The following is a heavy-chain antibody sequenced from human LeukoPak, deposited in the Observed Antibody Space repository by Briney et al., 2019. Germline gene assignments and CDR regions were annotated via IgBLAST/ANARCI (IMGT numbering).Heavy chain of an antibody. CDR2: ISGSGGST. J-gene: IGHJ4*02. CDR1: GFTFSSYA. Sequence: GSLRLSCVASGFTFSSYAMSWVRQAPGKGLEWVSGISGSGGSTYYADSVKGRFAISRDNSKNTLYLQMNSLRAEDTAVYYCAKTSGQGYYFDYWGQGTVVTVSS. D-gene: IGHD2-15*01. V-gene: IGHV3-23*01. CDR3: AKTSGQGYYFDY.